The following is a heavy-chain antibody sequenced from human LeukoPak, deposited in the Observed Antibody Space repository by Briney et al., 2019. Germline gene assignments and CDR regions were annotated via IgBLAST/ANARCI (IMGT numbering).Heavy chain of an antibody. Sequence: SETLSLTCTVSGGSISSSSYYWGWIRQPPGKGLEWIGSIYYSGSTYYNPSLKSRVTISVDTSKNQFSLKLSSVTAADTAVYYCARVLQHYDILTGYYNAGAFDIWGQGTMVTVSS. D-gene: IGHD3-9*01. CDR1: GGSISSSSYY. CDR3: ARVLQHYDILTGYYNAGAFDI. V-gene: IGHV4-39*01. J-gene: IGHJ3*02. CDR2: IYYSGST.